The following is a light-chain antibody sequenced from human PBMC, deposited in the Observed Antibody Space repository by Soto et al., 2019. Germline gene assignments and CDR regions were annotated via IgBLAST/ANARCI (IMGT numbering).Light chain of an antibody. J-gene: IGKJ1*01. CDR3: QQYGRSPRT. Sequence: EIVLTQSPGTLSLSPGERATLSCRASQSVSSSYLAWYQQKPGQAPRLLIYGASSRAIGIPDRFSGSGSGTDFTLPISRLEPEDFAMYYCQQYGRSPRTFGQGTKVEIK. CDR1: QSVSSSY. CDR2: GAS. V-gene: IGKV3-20*01.